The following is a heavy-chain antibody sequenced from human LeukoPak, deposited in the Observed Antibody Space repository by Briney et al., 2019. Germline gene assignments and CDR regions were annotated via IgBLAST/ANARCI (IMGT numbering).Heavy chain of an antibody. CDR3: ARHGIYMDFDY. V-gene: IGHV4-59*08. CDR2: IYYSGST. J-gene: IGHJ4*02. D-gene: IGHD3-10*01. CDR1: GGSISSYY. Sequence: SETLSLTCTVSGGSISSYYWSWIRQPPGKGLEWIGYIYYSGSTNYNPSLKSRVTISVDTSKNQFSLKLSSVTAADTAVYYCARHGIYMDFDYWGQGTLVTVSS.